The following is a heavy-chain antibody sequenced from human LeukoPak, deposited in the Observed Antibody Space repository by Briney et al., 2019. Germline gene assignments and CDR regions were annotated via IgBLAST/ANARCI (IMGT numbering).Heavy chain of an antibody. J-gene: IGHJ4*02. CDR3: ARAVAAAGTSLDY. V-gene: IGHV3-7*03. CDR2: INEDGSDK. CDR1: GFTFSDHW. D-gene: IGHD6-13*01. Sequence: GGSLRLSCAASGFTFSDHWMSWVRQAPGKGLEWVANINEDGSDKYYVDSVKGRFTISRDNVKNSLYLQTNSLRAEDTAVYYCARAVAAAGTSLDYWGQGTLVTVSS.